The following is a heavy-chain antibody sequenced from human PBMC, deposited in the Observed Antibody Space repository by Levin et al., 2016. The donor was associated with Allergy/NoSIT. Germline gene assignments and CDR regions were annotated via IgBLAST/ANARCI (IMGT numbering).Heavy chain of an antibody. CDR2: IFHSGSA. V-gene: IGHV4-4*02. D-gene: IGHD1/OR15-1a*01. Sequence: SETLSLTCAVSGASISSTHWWTWVRLPPGKGMEWIGEIFHSGSANYSPSLTSRVSISVDKSANQFSLNLKSVTAADTAVYYCATAVGITTGGSYYYGLDVWGQGTTVTVSS. J-gene: IGHJ6*02. CDR1: GASISSTHW. CDR3: ATAVGITTGGSYYYGLDV.